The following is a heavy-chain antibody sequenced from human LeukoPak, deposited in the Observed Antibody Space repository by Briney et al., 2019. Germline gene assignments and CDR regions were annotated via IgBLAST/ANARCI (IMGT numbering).Heavy chain of an antibody. CDR3: AVAISDAHFDY. J-gene: IGHJ4*02. CDR2: ISAYNGNT. D-gene: IGHD5-12*01. CDR1: GYTFTSYG. Sequence: GASVKVSCKASGYTFTSYGISWVRQAPGQGLEWMGWISAYNGNTSYAQKLQGRVTMTTDTSTSTAYMELRSLRSDDTAVYYCAVAISDAHFDYWGQGTLVTVSS. V-gene: IGHV1-18*01.